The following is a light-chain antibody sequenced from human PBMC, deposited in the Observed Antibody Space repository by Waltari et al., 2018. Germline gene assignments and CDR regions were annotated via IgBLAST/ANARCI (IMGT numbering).Light chain of an antibody. Sequence: QSVLTQPPSVSEAPRQRVTISCSGSSFNIGNNAVNWYQQLPGKAPKLLIYYDELLPSGVSDRFSGSKSGTSASLAISGLQSEDEADYYCAAWDDSLSGVVFGGGTKLTVL. V-gene: IGLV1-36*01. CDR1: SFNIGNNA. CDR3: AAWDDSLSGVV. J-gene: IGLJ2*01. CDR2: YDE.